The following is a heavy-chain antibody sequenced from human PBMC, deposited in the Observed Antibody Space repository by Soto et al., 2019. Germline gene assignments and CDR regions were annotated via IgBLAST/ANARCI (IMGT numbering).Heavy chain of an antibody. V-gene: IGHV3-23*01. CDR3: AKGHTTVTLNEYFQH. D-gene: IGHD4-17*01. Sequence: GGSRRLSCAASGFTFSSYAMSWVRQAPGKGLEWVSAISGSGGSTYYADSVKGRFTISRDNSKNTLYLQMNSLRAEDTAVYYCAKGHTTVTLNEYFQHWGQGTLVTVSS. CDR1: GFTFSSYA. J-gene: IGHJ1*01. CDR2: ISGSGGST.